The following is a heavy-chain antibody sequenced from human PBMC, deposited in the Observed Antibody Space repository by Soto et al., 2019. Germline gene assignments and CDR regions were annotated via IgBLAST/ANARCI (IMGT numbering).Heavy chain of an antibody. V-gene: IGHV1-46*01. D-gene: IGHD1-26*01. CDR2: ISPSGGST. Sequence: ASVKVSCKASGYTFSTYYMHWVRQAPGQGLEWMAIISPSGGSTTYPQKFQGRVTMTRDTSTGTVYMELSSLRSEDTAVYYCVRSAHQRENYYGLDVWGQGTTVTVSS. CDR3: VRSAHQRENYYGLDV. J-gene: IGHJ6*02. CDR1: GYTFSTYY.